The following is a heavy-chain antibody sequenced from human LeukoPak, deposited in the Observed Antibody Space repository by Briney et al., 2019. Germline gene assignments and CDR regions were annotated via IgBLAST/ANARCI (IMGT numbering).Heavy chain of an antibody. CDR2: IWYDGSNE. Sequence: QPGRSLRLSCAASGFTFSSYGMHWVRQAPGKGLEWVAVIWYDGSNEYYADSVKGRFTISRDNSKNTLYLQMNSLRAEDTAVYYCAKDPTGVAGSIFDYWGQGTLVTVSS. V-gene: IGHV3-33*06. CDR3: AKDPTGVAGSIFDY. D-gene: IGHD6-19*01. J-gene: IGHJ4*02. CDR1: GFTFSSYG.